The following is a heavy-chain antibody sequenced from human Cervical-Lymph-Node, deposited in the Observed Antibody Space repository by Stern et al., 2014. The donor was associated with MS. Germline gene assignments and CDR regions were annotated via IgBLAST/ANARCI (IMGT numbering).Heavy chain of an antibody. V-gene: IGHV5-51*01. J-gene: IGHJ4*02. Sequence: EVQLVESGAEVKKPGESLKISCKGSGYSFTANWIAWVRQMPGKGLEWIGTIYPGDSDTRYSPSFQGQVTISADKSISTAYLQWSSLKASDTAMYYCARDYGDYAFDYWGQGTLVTVSS. D-gene: IGHD4-17*01. CDR1: GYSFTANW. CDR3: ARDYGDYAFDY. CDR2: IYPGDSDT.